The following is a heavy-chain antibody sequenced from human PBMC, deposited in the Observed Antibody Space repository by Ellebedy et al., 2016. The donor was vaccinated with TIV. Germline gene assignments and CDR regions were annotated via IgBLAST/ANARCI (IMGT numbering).Heavy chain of an antibody. D-gene: IGHD3-16*01. V-gene: IGHV4-34*01. CDR2: INHSGST. CDR1: GGSFSDYF. Sequence: SETLSLTCAVYGGSFSDYFWSWIRQPPGKGLGWIGEINHSGSTYYNPSLKSRVTISVDRSKNQFSLKLSFVTAADTAVYYCASTEYIGFWGYWGQGTLVTVSS. J-gene: IGHJ4*02. CDR3: ASTEYIGFWGY.